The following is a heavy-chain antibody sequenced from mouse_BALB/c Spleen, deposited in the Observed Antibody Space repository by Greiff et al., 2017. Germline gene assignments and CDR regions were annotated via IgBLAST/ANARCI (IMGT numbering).Heavy chain of an antibody. D-gene: IGHD2-14*01. Sequence: VQLVESGPGLVQPSQSLSITCTVSGFSLTSYGVHWVRQSPGKGLEWLGVIWSGGSTDYNAAFISRLSISKDNSKSQVFFKMNSLQANDTAIYYCARNSYYRYDDAMDYWGQGTSVTVSS. V-gene: IGHV2-2*02. CDR3: ARNSYYRYDDAMDY. CDR1: GFSLTSYG. CDR2: IWSGGST. J-gene: IGHJ4*01.